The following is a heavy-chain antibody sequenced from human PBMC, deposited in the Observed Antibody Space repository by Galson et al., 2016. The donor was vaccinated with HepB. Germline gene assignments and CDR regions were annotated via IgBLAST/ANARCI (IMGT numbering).Heavy chain of an antibody. CDR3: ARDSVGNYYGSGSYGLYYYYGMDV. CDR2: IKQDGSEK. V-gene: IGHV3-7*01. CDR1: GFTFSSYW. D-gene: IGHD3-10*01. Sequence: SLRLSCAASGFTFSSYWMSWVRQAPGKGLEWVANIKQDGSEKFNVDSVKGRFTISRDNAKNSLYLQMNSLRAEDTAVYYCARDSVGNYYGSGSYGLYYYYGMDVWGQGTTVTVSS. J-gene: IGHJ6*02.